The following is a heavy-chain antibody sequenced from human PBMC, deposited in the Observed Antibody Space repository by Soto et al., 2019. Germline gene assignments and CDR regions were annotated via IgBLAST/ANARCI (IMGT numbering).Heavy chain of an antibody. CDR1: GRSISSNY. CDR2: IDQSGTT. Sequence: SETLSLTCTVFGRSISSNYWSWIRPPPGKGLEWIESIDQSGTTNYNPSLKSRVTISVDTSKSQFSLKLSSVTAADTAVYYCARGSIFGVVQNYYYMDVWGKGTTVTVSS. D-gene: IGHD3-3*01. J-gene: IGHJ6*03. V-gene: IGHV4-59*12. CDR3: ARGSIFGVVQNYYYMDV.